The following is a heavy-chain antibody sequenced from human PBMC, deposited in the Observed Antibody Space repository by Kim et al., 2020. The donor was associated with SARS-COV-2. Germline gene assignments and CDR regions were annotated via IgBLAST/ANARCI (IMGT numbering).Heavy chain of an antibody. Sequence: PSLKSRVSISMDTSKNQFSLKLTSVTAADTAVYFCARRGGMEWLLAWFDPWGQGTLVTVSS. V-gene: IGHV4-39*01. CDR3: ARRGGMEWLLAWFDP. J-gene: IGHJ5*02. D-gene: IGHD3-3*01.